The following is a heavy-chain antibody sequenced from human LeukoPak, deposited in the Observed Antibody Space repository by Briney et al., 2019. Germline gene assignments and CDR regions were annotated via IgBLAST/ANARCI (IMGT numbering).Heavy chain of an antibody. CDR2: SSSSSRYI. D-gene: IGHD3-10*02. V-gene: IGHV3-21*01. CDR3: AELGITMIGGV. CDR1: GFTFSSYA. Sequence: GGSLRLSCAASGFTFSSYAMSGVRRAPGKGLEGGSSSSSSSRYIYYADSLKRRFTISRDNSKNSLYLPMNSLRAEDTAVYYCAELGITMIGGVWGKGTTVTISS. J-gene: IGHJ6*04.